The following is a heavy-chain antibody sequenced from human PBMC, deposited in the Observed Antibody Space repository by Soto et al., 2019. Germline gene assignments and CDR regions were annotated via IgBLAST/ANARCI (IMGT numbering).Heavy chain of an antibody. D-gene: IGHD6-6*01. CDR3: ARARRAARLHYFDY. V-gene: IGHV3-7*03. CDR2: IKQDGSEK. CDR1: GFAFSSYW. Sequence: EVQLVESGGGLVQPGGSLILSCAASGFAFSSYWMSWLRQAPGKGLEWVANIKQDGSEKYYVDSVKGRFTISRDNAKNSLYLQMNSLRAEDTAVYYCARARRAARLHYFDYWGQGTLVTVSS. J-gene: IGHJ4*02.